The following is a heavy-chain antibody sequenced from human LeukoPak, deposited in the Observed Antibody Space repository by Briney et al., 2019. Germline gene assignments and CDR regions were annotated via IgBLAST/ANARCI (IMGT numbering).Heavy chain of an antibody. CDR3: ARGTRRGDYYFDF. D-gene: IGHD3-10*01. CDR2: ISSSSSYT. V-gene: IGHV3-11*06. J-gene: IGHJ4*02. CDR1: GFTFSDYY. Sequence: GGSLRLSCAASGFTFSDYYMSWIRQAPGKGLEWVSYISSSSSYTNYADSVQGRFTISRDNAKNSLYLRMNSLRAGDTAVYFCARGTRRGDYYFDFWGQGTLVTVSS.